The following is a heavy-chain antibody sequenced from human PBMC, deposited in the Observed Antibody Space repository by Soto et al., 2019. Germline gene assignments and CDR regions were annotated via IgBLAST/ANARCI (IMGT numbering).Heavy chain of an antibody. D-gene: IGHD3-22*01. CDR3: ARARRNYYDSSGYSDYFDY. J-gene: IGHJ4*02. CDR2: IIPIFGTA. CDR1: GGTFSSYA. Sequence: GASVKVSCKASGGTFSSYAISWVRQAPGQGLEWMGGIIPIFGTANYAQKFQGRVTITADESTSTAYMELSSLRSEDTAVYYCARARRNYYDSSGYSDYFDYWGQGTLVTVSS. V-gene: IGHV1-69*13.